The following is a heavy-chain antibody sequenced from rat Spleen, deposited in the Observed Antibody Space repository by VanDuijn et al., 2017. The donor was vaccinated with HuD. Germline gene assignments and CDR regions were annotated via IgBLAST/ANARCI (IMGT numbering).Heavy chain of an antibody. CDR2: ISYDGGGT. Sequence: EVQLVESGGGLVQPGRSLKLSCVASGFTFNNNWMTWIRQAAGKGLEWIASISYDGGGTYYRDSVKGRFTISRDNAESTLYLQMDSLRSEDTATYYCARSVFDYWGQGVMVTVSS. V-gene: IGHV5-31*01. CDR3: ARSVFDY. J-gene: IGHJ2*01. CDR1: GFTFNNNW.